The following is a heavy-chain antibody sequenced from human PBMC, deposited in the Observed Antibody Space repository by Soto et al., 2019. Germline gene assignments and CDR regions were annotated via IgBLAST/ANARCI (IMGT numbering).Heavy chain of an antibody. CDR1: GYSFTSYW. J-gene: IGHJ6*02. V-gene: IGHV5-51*01. CDR3: ARNKGYCSSISCYGMDV. Sequence: PGESLKISCKGSGYSFTSYWIVLVRQMPGKGLEWMGTIYPGDSDTRYSPSFQGEVTISADKSISTAYLQWNSLKASDTAMYFCARNKGYCSSISCYGMDVWGQGTTVTVSS. D-gene: IGHD2-2*01. CDR2: IYPGDSDT.